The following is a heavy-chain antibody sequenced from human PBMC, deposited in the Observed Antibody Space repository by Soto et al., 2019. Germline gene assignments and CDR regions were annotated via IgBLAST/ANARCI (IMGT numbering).Heavy chain of an antibody. CDR2: IKSKTDGGTT. Sequence: ESGGGLVKPGGSLRLSCAASGFTFRKAWMSWVRQAPGKGLEWVGRIKSKTDGGTTDYAAPVKGRFTISRDDSKNKLYLQMNSLKAEDTAVYYCTTDGDSSGWYDSMDVWGQGTTVNVSS. CDR1: GFTFRKAW. CDR3: TTDGDSSGWYDSMDV. J-gene: IGHJ6*02. V-gene: IGHV3-15*01. D-gene: IGHD6-19*01.